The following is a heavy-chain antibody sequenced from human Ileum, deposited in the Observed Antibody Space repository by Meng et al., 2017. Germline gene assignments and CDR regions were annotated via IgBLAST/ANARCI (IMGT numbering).Heavy chain of an antibody. CDR3: ARVTGGDYGIEFAY. D-gene: IGHD4-17*01. Sequence: QVPLAQSGPEVKKPGASVKVSCKASGYIFTTYAINWVRQAPGQGLEWMGWINTNTGNPTYAQGFTGRFVFSLDTSVNTAYLQISSLKAEDTAVYYCARVTGGDYGIEFAYWGQGTLVTVSS. J-gene: IGHJ4*02. CDR1: GYIFTTYA. V-gene: IGHV7-4-1*02. CDR2: INTNTGNP.